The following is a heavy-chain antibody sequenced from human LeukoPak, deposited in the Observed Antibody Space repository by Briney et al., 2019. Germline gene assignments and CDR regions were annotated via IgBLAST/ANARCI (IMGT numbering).Heavy chain of an antibody. Sequence: SETLSLTCSVSGGSISSYYGSWIRQPPGKGLEVRGYIYYGWSSNYNPSLQSRVTLSVDPSQNQFSLKLSSAPAEDTAVYYCAGGIAAAGTIHYYYYYGMGVWGQGPTVPVSS. V-gene: IGHV4-59*01. CDR3: AGGIAAAGTIHYYYYYGMGV. J-gene: IGHJ6*02. CDR2: IYYGWSS. D-gene: IGHD6-13*01. CDR1: GGSISSYY.